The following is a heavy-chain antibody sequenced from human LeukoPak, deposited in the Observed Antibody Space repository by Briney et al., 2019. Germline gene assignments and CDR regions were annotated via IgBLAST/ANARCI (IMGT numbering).Heavy chain of an antibody. V-gene: IGHV3-21*01. J-gene: IGHJ4*02. Sequence: GGSLRLSCEVSGFTFSSYHMNWVRQAPGKGLEWVSSIGSSGSYIYYADSLTGRFTISRDNAKNSLYLQMNSLRLEDTAVYYCVRDWAPASMQAAPFDCWGQGTLVTVSS. CDR3: VRDWAPASMQAAPFDC. CDR1: GFTFSSYH. CDR2: IGSSGSYI. D-gene: IGHD2/OR15-2a*01.